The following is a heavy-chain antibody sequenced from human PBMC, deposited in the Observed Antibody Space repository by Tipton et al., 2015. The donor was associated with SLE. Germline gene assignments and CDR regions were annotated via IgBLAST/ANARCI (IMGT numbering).Heavy chain of an antibody. CDR1: GYSISSGYY. J-gene: IGHJ4*02. Sequence: TLSLTCTVSGYSISSGYYWGWIRQPPGKGLEWIGSIYHSGSTYYTPSLKSRVTISVDTSKNQFSLKLSSVTAADTAVYYCARAVRYDSSRGYFDYWGQGTLVTVSS. D-gene: IGHD3-3*01. CDR3: ARAVRYDSSRGYFDY. CDR2: IYHSGST. V-gene: IGHV4-38-2*02.